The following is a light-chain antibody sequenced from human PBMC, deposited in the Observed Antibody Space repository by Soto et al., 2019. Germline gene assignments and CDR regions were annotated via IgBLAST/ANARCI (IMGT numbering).Light chain of an antibody. V-gene: IGKV1-39*01. Sequence: DIQMTQSPSSLSASVGDRVTITCRASQTISTYLNWYQQNPGKAPKLLIYAASNLQNGVPSRFSGSGSGTDFTRTISRLQPEDFATYYCQKSSSIPYTFGQGTKLEIK. CDR2: AAS. J-gene: IGKJ2*01. CDR3: QKSSSIPYT. CDR1: QTISTY.